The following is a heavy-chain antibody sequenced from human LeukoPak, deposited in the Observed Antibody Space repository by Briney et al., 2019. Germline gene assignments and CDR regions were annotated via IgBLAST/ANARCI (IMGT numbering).Heavy chain of an antibody. V-gene: IGHV3-66*01. Sequence: GGSLRLSCAASGFTVSSNYMSCVRQAPGKGLVWVSVIYSGGSTFYADSVKGRFTISRDNSKNTLYLQMNSLRAEDTAVYYCARDLNYRMDVWGQGTTVTVSS. J-gene: IGHJ6*02. CDR3: ARDLNYRMDV. CDR2: IYSGGST. CDR1: GFTVSSNY.